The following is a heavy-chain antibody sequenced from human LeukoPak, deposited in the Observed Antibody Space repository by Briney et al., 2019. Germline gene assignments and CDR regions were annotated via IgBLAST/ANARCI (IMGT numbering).Heavy chain of an antibody. CDR3: ARGWRSSWYFAFDP. CDR2: ISSSGST. D-gene: IGHD6-13*01. CDR1: GDSISSGDYY. V-gene: IGHV4-61*02. Sequence: SETLSLTCTVSGDSISSGDYYWSWIRQPAGKGLEWIGRISSSGSTNYNPSLKSRVTISVDTSKSQFSLKLSSVTAADTAVYYCARGWRSSWYFAFDPWGQGTLVTVSS. J-gene: IGHJ5*02.